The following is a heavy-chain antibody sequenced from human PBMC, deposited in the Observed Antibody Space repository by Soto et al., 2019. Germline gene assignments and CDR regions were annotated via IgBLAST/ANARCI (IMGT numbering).Heavy chain of an antibody. V-gene: IGHV4-39*01. Sequence: PSETLSLTCTVSGGSISSSSYYWGWIRQPPGKGLEWIGSIYYSGSTYYNPSLKSRVTISVDTSKNQFSLKLSSVTAADTAVYYCARTLLGARDAFDTWGQGTMVTVSS. CDR2: IYYSGST. CDR1: GGSISSSSYY. D-gene: IGHD3-16*01. CDR3: ARTLLGARDAFDT. J-gene: IGHJ3*02.